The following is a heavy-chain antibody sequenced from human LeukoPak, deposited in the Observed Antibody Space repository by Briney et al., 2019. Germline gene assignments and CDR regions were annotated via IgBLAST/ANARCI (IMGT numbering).Heavy chain of an antibody. J-gene: IGHJ6*03. D-gene: IGHD3-10*01. V-gene: IGHV3-15*01. CDR1: GITVSSYY. Sequence: PGGSLRLSCAVSGITVSSYYMSWVRQAPGKGLEWVGRIKSKTDGGTTDYAAPVKGRFTISRDDSKNTLYLQMNSLKTEDTAVYYCTTVDTMVRVPKFFHYYYYMDVWGKGTTVTVSS. CDR3: TTVDTMVRVPKFFHYYYYMDV. CDR2: IKSKTDGGTT.